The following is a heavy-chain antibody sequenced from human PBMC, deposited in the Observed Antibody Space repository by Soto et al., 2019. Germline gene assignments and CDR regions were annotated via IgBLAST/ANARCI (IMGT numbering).Heavy chain of an antibody. D-gene: IGHD2-15*01. CDR3: ARELRVGAALLFDY. CDR1: GFAFSSYW. V-gene: IGHV3-7*01. CDR2: IKQDGSEK. J-gene: IGHJ4*02. Sequence: PGGSLRLSCAASGFAFSSYWMSWVRQAPGKGLEWVANIKQDGSEKYCVDSVKGRFTISRDNAKNSLYLQMNSLRAEDTAVYYCARELRVGAALLFDYWGQGTLVTVSS.